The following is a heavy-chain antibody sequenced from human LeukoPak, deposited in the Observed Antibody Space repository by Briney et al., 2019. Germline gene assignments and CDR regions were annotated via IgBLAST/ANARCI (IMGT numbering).Heavy chain of an antibody. CDR2: ISTTGST. CDR1: GASISDYY. Sequence: SETLSLTCTVSGASISDYYWSWIRQSAGKGLEWIGRISTTGSTYYNPSFQSRVTMSADPSKTLFFLRLRSVTAADTAVYYCARKSGYARDYWGQGNLVTVSS. D-gene: IGHD5-12*01. CDR3: ARKSGYARDY. J-gene: IGHJ4*02. V-gene: IGHV4-4*07.